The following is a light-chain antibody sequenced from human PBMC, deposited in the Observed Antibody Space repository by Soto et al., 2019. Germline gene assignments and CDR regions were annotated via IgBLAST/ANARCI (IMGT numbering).Light chain of an antibody. Sequence: QSARTQPASVSGSPGQSITISCTGISSDVGSYNLVSWYQQHPGKAPKLMIYEGSKRPSGVSNRFSGSKSGNTASLTISGLQAEDEADYYCCSYAGSSTFYVFGTGTKVTVL. CDR1: SSDVGSYNL. CDR2: EGS. CDR3: CSYAGSSTFYV. J-gene: IGLJ1*01. V-gene: IGLV2-23*01.